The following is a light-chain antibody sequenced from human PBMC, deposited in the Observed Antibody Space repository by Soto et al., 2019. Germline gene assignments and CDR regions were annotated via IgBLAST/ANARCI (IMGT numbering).Light chain of an antibody. V-gene: IGLV2-14*01. CDR3: NSYTGGSTHVA. CDR2: DVY. Sequence: QSALTQPASVSRSPGQSIAISCTGTSSDVGGYNYVSWYQQRPGKAPKLIIYDVYYRPSGVPDRFSGSKSGNTASLIISGLHAEDEGHYYCNSYTGGSTHVAFGGGTKVTVL. CDR1: SSDVGGYNY. J-gene: IGLJ2*01.